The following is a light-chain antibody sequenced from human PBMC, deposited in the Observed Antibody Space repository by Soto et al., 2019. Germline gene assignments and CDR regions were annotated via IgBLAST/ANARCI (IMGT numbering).Light chain of an antibody. CDR3: QQSYSTPTIT. CDR2: DAS. CDR1: QSISSW. V-gene: IGKV1-39*01. Sequence: DIQMTQSPSTLSASVGDSVTITCRASQSISSWLAWYQQKPGKAPNLLIYDASNLETGVPSRFRGSGSGTDFTLTISSLQPEDFATYYCQQSYSTPTITFGQGTRLEIK. J-gene: IGKJ5*01.